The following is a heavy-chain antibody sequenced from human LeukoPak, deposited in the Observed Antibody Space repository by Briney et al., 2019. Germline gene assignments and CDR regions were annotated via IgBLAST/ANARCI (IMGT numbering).Heavy chain of an antibody. CDR3: AKVPYYDILTGSNYYYYMDV. CDR1: GFTFGTYS. Sequence: NAGGSLRLSCAASGFTFGTYSMNWVRQAPGKGLEWVSFIGSSSSYIYYADSLKGRFTISRDNAKNSLYLQMNSLRAEDTAVYYCAKVPYYDILTGSNYYYYMDVWGKGTTVTISS. J-gene: IGHJ6*03. V-gene: IGHV3-21*04. D-gene: IGHD3-9*01. CDR2: IGSSSSYI.